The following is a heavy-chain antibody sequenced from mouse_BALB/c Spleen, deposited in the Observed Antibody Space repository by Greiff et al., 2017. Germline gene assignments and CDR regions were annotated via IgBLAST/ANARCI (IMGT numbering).Heavy chain of an antibody. V-gene: IGHV5-4*02. CDR1: GFTFSDYY. CDR3: ARGDDGYYVGTWFAY. Sequence: EVKLVESGGGLVKPGGSLKLSCAASGFTFSDYYMYWVRQTPEKRLEWVATISDGGSYTYYPDSVKGRFTISRDNARNILYLQMSSLRSEDTAMYYCARGDDGYYVGTWFAYWGQGTLVTVSA. D-gene: IGHD2-3*01. CDR2: ISDGGSYT. J-gene: IGHJ3*01.